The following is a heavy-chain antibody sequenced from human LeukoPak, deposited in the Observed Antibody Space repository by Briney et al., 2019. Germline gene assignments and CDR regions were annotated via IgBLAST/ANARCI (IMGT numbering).Heavy chain of an antibody. CDR2: ISAYNGNT. J-gene: IGHJ4*02. V-gene: IGHV1-18*01. Sequence: ASVKVSCKASGYTFTSYGISGVRQAPGQGLEWMGWISAYNGNTNYAQKLQGRVTMTTDTSTSTAYMELRSLRSDDTAVYYCARTHSSSWHYYFDYWGQGTLVTVSS. CDR3: ARTHSSSWHYYFDY. CDR1: GYTFTSYG. D-gene: IGHD6-13*01.